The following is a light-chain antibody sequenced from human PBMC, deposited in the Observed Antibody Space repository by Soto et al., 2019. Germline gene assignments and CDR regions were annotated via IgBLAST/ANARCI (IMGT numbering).Light chain of an antibody. CDR2: DAS. V-gene: IGKV1-33*01. CDR3: QQYDNLPYI. J-gene: IGKJ2*01. Sequence: DIEMTQSPSSLSASVGDRVTITCQASQDIKKFLSWFQQKKGKAPKLLIYDASNLEAGVPPRFGGSGSGTDFTFPLTRLQPEDIWTYFCQQYDNLPYIFGQGTKVDIK. CDR1: QDIKKF.